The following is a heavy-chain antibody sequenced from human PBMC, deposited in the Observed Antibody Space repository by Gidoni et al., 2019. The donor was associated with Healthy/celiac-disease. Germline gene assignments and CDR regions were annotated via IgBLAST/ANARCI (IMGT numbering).Heavy chain of an antibody. Sequence: EVQLVESGGGLVQPGGSLRLSCAASGFPVSSNYMSWVRQAPGKGLEWVSVIYSGGSTYYADSVKGRFTISRDNSKNTLYLQMNSLRAEDTAVYYCAREGDAWLRFFDYWGQGTLVTVSS. CDR1: GFPVSSNY. V-gene: IGHV3-66*01. CDR3: AREGDAWLRFFDY. D-gene: IGHD5-12*01. CDR2: IYSGGST. J-gene: IGHJ4*02.